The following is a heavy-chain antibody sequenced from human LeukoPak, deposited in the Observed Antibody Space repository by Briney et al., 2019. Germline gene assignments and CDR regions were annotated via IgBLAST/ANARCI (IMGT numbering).Heavy chain of an antibody. J-gene: IGHJ4*02. CDR2: IYHSEST. D-gene: IGHD3-10*01. CDR3: AGDFGSGSYRFDY. CDR1: GASISSGDYC. V-gene: IGHV4-30-2*01. Sequence: PSQTLSLTCAVSGASISSGDYCWSWVRQPPGKGLEWIGYIYHSESTTYNPSLKSRLTISLDRSKNQFSLKLSSVTAADTAVYYCAGDFGSGSYRFDYWGQGTLVTVSS.